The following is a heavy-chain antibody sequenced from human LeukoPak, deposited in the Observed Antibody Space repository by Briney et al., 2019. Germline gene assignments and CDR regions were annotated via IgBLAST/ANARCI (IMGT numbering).Heavy chain of an antibody. J-gene: IGHJ5*02. CDR2: ISGSGGST. V-gene: IGHV3-23*01. Sequence: GGSLRLSCAASGFTFSSYAMSWVRQAPGKGLEWVSTISGSGGSTYYADSVKGRFTISRDNSKNTLYLQMNSLRAEDTAIYYCAKVGTGTTSAWFDPWGQGTQVIVSS. CDR1: GFTFSSYA. CDR3: AKVGTGTTSAWFDP. D-gene: IGHD1-1*01.